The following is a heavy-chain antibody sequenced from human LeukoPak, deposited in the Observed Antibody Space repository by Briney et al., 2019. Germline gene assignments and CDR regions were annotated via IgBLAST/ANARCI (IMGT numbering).Heavy chain of an antibody. CDR3: AREDCSGGSCYGY. CDR2: IYHSGST. J-gene: IGHJ4*02. V-gene: IGHV4-4*02. D-gene: IGHD2-15*01. CDR1: GGSISSSNW. Sequence: SETLSLTCAVSGGSISSSNWWSWVRQPPGKGLEWIGEIYHSGSTNYNPSLKSRVTISVDKSKNQFSLKLSSVTAADTAVYYCAREDCSGGSCYGYWGQGTLVTVSS.